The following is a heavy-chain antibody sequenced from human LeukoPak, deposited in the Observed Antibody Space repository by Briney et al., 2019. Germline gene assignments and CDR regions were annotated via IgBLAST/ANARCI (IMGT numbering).Heavy chain of an antibody. J-gene: IGHJ4*02. Sequence: AASVKVSCKASGYTFTGYYMHWVRQAPGQGLEWMGWINPNSGGTNYAQKFQGRVTMTRDTSISTAYMELSRLRSDDTAVYYCARVSYDFWSGYANRIDYWGQGTLVTVSS. CDR2: INPNSGGT. CDR1: GYTFTGYY. CDR3: ARVSYDFWSGYANRIDY. V-gene: IGHV1-2*02. D-gene: IGHD3-3*01.